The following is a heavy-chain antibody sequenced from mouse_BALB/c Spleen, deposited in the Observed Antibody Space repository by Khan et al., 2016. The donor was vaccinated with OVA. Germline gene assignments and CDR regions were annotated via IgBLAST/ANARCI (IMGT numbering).Heavy chain of an antibody. D-gene: IGHD1-2*01. CDR3: ASDGGQSYGYYSMDS. J-gene: IGHJ4*01. V-gene: IGHV7-3*02. Sequence: EVELVESGGGLIQPGGSLRLSCATSGFTFTDYYMSWVRQPPGKALEWLGFIRNKANYYTTEYNKSVKGRFTISRDESQSILYLQMNTLRAEDSATYFCASDGGQSYGYYSMDSWGQGTSVTVSS. CDR2: IRNKANYYTT. CDR1: GFTFTDYY.